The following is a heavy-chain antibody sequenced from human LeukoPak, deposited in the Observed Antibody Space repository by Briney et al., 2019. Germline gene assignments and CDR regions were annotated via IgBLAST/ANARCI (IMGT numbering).Heavy chain of an antibody. J-gene: IGHJ4*02. CDR2: INHSGST. CDR3: ARGHNTMVRGSGY. Sequence: SETLSLTCAVYGGSFSGYYWSWIRQPPGKGLEWIGEINHSGSTNYNPSLKSRVAISVDTSKNQFSLKPSSVTAADTAVYYCARGHNTMVRGSGYWGQGTLVTVSS. CDR1: GGSFSGYY. V-gene: IGHV4-34*01. D-gene: IGHD3-10*01.